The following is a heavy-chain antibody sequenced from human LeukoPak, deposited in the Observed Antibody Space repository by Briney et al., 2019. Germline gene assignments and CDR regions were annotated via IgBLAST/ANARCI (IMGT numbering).Heavy chain of an antibody. CDR3: ARAPPRGYYDSSGYTHFDY. CDR2: IYTSGST. Sequence: SETLSLTCTVSGGSIGSYYWSWIRQPAGKGLEWIGRIYTSGSTNYNPSLKSRVTMSVDTSKNQFSLKLSSVTAADTAVYYCARAPPRGYYDSSGYTHFDYWGQGTLVTVSS. CDR1: GGSIGSYY. J-gene: IGHJ4*02. D-gene: IGHD3-22*01. V-gene: IGHV4-4*07.